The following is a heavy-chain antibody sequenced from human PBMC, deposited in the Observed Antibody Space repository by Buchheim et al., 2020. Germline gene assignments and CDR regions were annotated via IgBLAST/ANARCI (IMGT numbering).Heavy chain of an antibody. V-gene: IGHV3-23*01. CDR3: AKDPGYLYWYFDL. CDR1: GFTFGSCA. J-gene: IGHJ2*01. CDR2: ITGVGTNT. Sequence: EVQVLESGGGLVQPGGSLRLSCATSGFTFGSCAMNWVRQAPGKGLEWVSAITGVGTNTYYADSVKGRFTISTDNSKNTLYLQMNSRRAEDTAVYYCAKDPGYLYWYFDLWGRGTL. D-gene: IGHD2-15*01.